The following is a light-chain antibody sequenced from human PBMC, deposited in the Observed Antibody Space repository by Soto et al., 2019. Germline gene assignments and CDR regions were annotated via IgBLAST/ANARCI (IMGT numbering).Light chain of an antibody. J-gene: IGKJ2*01. CDR2: WAS. Sequence: DIVRSQSPDSLAVSLGGRATINCKSSQSVLYSSNNKNYLAWYQQKPGQTPNLLIYWASTRESGVPDRFSGSGSGTDFTLTISSLQAEDVAVYYCQQYYSTPHTFGQGTRLEIK. CDR1: QSVLYSSNNKNY. V-gene: IGKV4-1*01. CDR3: QQYYSTPHT.